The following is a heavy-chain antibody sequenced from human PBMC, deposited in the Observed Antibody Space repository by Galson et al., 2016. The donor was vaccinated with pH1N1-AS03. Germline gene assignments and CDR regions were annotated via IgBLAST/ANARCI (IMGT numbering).Heavy chain of an antibody. V-gene: IGHV3-23*01. D-gene: IGHD5-18*01. CDR1: GFTFSTYA. J-gene: IGHJ4*02. CDR3: ANPRASGTTMVTRLDY. CDR2: ISRADLST. Sequence: SLRLSCAASGFTFSTYAMSWVRQAPGKGLEWVSSISRADLSTYYADSVKGRFTVSRDNSKNTLYLQMNGLRAEDTAIYYCANPRASGTTMVTRLDYWGQGILVTVSS.